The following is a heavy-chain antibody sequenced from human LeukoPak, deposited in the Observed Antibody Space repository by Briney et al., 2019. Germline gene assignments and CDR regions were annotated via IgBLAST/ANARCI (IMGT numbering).Heavy chain of an antibody. J-gene: IGHJ5*02. Sequence: ASVKVSCKTSGYTFTAYYMHWVRQAPGQGLEWMGWINPNTGDTRSAERFQGRVTMTRDSSITTIYLELTRLASDDTAVYCCARDMWQQFDWFDPWGQGTLVTVSS. CDR2: INPNTGDT. V-gene: IGHV1-2*02. CDR1: GYTFTAYY. D-gene: IGHD6-13*01. CDR3: ARDMWQQFDWFDP.